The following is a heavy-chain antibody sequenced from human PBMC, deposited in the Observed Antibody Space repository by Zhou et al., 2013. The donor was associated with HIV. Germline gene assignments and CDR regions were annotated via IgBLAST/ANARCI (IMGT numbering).Heavy chain of an antibody. Sequence: QVQLVQSGAEVKKPGASVKVSCKASGYTFTTSGVSWVRQAPGQGLEWMGWISTYSGNTKYAQRLQGRVTMTTDTPANTAYMELRSLRSDDTAVYYCARDESGSSSFYGMDVWGQGPRSPSP. CDR3: ARDESGSSSFYGMDV. D-gene: IGHD1-26*01. CDR2: ISTYSGNT. J-gene: IGHJ6*02. CDR1: GYTFTTSG. V-gene: IGHV1-18*01.